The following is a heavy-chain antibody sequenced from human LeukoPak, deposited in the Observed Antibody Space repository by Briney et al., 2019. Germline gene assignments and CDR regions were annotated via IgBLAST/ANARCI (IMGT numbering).Heavy chain of an antibody. CDR3: ARITDYYGSGSYLFDY. J-gene: IGHJ4*02. V-gene: IGHV1-69*06. CDR2: IIPIFGTA. D-gene: IGHD3-10*01. Sequence: GASVKVSCKASGGTFSSYAISWVRQAPGQGLEWMGGIIPIFGTANYAQKFQGRVTITADKSTSTAYMELSSLRSEDTAVYYCARITDYYGSGSYLFDYWGQGTLVTVSS. CDR1: GGTFSSYA.